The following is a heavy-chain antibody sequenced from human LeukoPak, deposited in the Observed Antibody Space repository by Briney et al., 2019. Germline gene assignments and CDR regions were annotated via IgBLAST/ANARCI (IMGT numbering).Heavy chain of an antibody. D-gene: IGHD3-3*01. CDR3: ARDEGAYYDFWSGYYPFYYYYGMDV. J-gene: IGHJ6*02. Sequence: ASVKVSCKASGYTFTSYYMHWVRQAPGQGLEWMGIINPSGGSTSYAQKFQGRVTMTRDTSTSTAYMELRSLRSDDTAVYYCARDEGAYYDFWSGYYPFYYYYGMDVWGQGTTVTVSS. CDR1: GYTFTSYY. CDR2: INPSGGST. V-gene: IGHV1-46*01.